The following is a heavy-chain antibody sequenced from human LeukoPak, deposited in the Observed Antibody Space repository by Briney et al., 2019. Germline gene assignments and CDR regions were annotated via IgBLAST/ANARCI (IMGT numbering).Heavy chain of an antibody. J-gene: IGHJ6*03. CDR1: GYTFTGYY. D-gene: IGHD1-26*01. CDR2: INPNSGGT. Sequence: EASVKVSCKASGYTFTGYYMHWVRQAPGQGLEWMGWINPNSGGTNYAQKFQGRVTMTRDTSISTAYMELSRLRSDDTAVYYCARGVVGATIRYYYYYYMDVWGKGTTVTISS. CDR3: ARGVVGATIRYYYYYYMDV. V-gene: IGHV1-2*02.